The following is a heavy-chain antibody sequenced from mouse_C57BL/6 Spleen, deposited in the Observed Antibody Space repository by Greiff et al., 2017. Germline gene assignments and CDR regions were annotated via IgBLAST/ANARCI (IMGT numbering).Heavy chain of an antibody. V-gene: IGHV1-66*01. Sequence: VQLQESGPELVKPGASVKISCKASGYSFTSYYIHWVKQRPGQGLEWIGWIYPGSGNTKYNEKFKGKATLTADTSSSTAYMQLSSLTSEDSAVYYCARDLDAMDYWGQGTSVTVSS. J-gene: IGHJ4*01. CDR3: ARDLDAMDY. CDR1: GYSFTSYY. CDR2: IYPGSGNT.